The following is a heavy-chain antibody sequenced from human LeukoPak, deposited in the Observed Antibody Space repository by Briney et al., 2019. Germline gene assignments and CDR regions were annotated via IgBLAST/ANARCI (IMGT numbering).Heavy chain of an antibody. CDR2: INWNGGST. Sequence: GGSLRLSCAASGFTFDDYGMSWVRQAPGKGLEWVSGINWNGGSTGYADSVKGLFTISRDNSKNTLYLQMNSLRDEDTAVYYCAKDLITFGGVIAIIDYWGQGTLVSVSS. CDR3: AKDLITFGGVIAIIDY. J-gene: IGHJ4*02. V-gene: IGHV3-20*04. CDR1: GFTFDDYG. D-gene: IGHD3-16*02.